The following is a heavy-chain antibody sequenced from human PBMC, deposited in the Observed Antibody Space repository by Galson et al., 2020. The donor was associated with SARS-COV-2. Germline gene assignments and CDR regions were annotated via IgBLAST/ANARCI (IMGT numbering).Heavy chain of an antibody. Sequence: WGSLRLSCAASGFTFSSYDMHWVRQATGKGLEWVSAIGTAGDTYYPGSVKGRFTISRENAKNSLYLQMNSLRAGDTAVYYCARGGLERRSLYYYYYMDVWGKGTTVTVSS. V-gene: IGHV3-13*01. J-gene: IGHJ6*03. CDR2: IGTAGDT. CDR1: GFTFSSYD. CDR3: ARGGLERRSLYYYYYMDV. D-gene: IGHD1-1*01.